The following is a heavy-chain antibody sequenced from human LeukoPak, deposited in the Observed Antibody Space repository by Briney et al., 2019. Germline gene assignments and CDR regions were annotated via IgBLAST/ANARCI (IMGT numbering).Heavy chain of an antibody. J-gene: IGHJ4*02. CDR2: INSDGSWT. V-gene: IGHV3-74*01. Sequence: GGSLRLSCAASGNYWMHWVRQVPGQGLVWVSHINSDGSWTSYADSVKGRFTISKDNAKNTVYLQMNSLRAEDTAVYYCVSFYETYWGRGTLVTVSS. D-gene: IGHD2/OR15-2a*01. CDR1: GNYW. CDR3: VSFYETY.